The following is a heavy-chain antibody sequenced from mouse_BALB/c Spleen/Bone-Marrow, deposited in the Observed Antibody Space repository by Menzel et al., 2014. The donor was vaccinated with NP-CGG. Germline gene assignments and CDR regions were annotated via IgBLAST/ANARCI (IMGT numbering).Heavy chain of an antibody. CDR3: ARNHFGSNSLGY. V-gene: IGHV1S135*01. Sequence: VQLQQSGPELEKPGASVKISCKASGYSFTGYNMNWVKQSDGRSLEWIGNIDPYYGGTSYNQKFRGKATLTADKSSSTAYVQLTSLTSEDSAVYYCARNHFGSNSLGYWGQGTLVTVSA. CDR2: IDPYYGGT. CDR1: GYSFTGYN. J-gene: IGHJ3*01. D-gene: IGHD1-1*01.